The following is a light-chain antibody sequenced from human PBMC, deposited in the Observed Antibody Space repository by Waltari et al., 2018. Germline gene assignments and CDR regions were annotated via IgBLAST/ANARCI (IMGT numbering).Light chain of an antibody. J-gene: IGLJ2*01. CDR2: DKN. Sequence: SSELTQDPAVSVAMGQTVRITSQGDSLRSHNANWYQQRPGQAPILVIYDKNNRPPGVPDRFSGSSSHNTGSLTITGAQAEDEASYYCHSRDASGVAGSFGGGTKLTVL. CDR1: SLRSHN. V-gene: IGLV3-19*01. CDR3: HSRDASGVAGS.